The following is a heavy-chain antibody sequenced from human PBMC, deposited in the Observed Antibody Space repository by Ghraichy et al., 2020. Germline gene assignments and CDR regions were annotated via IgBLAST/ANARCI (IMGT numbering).Heavy chain of an antibody. D-gene: IGHD5-24*01. CDR2: IYYSGTT. Sequence: SETLSLTCTVSGGSISSSSYYWGWIRQPPGQGLEWIGSIYYSGTTYYNPSLKSRVTISVDTSRNQFYLKLSSVTAADTAVYYCARSLAARTLQFDYWGQGTLVTVSS. V-gene: IGHV4-39*01. CDR3: ARSLAARTLQFDY. CDR1: GGSISSSSYY. J-gene: IGHJ4*02.